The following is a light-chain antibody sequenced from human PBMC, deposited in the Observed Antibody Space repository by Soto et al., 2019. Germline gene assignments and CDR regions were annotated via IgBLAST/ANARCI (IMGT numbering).Light chain of an antibody. CDR2: GAS. Sequence: EIVLTQSPGTLSLSPWERATLSCRASHSVSSSYLAWYQQKPGQAPRLLIYGASSRATGIPDRFSGSGSGTDFTLTISRLEPEDFAGDYCQQYGSSPRAFGQGTKVEIK. J-gene: IGKJ1*01. V-gene: IGKV3-20*01. CDR1: HSVSSSY. CDR3: QQYGSSPRA.